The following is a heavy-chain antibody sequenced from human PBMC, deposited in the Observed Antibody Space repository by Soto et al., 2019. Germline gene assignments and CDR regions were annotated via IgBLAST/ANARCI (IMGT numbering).Heavy chain of an antibody. J-gene: IGHJ6*02. CDR2: ISYDGSNK. D-gene: IGHD3-9*01. CDR3: AKLTEILRYFDWSPPGV. V-gene: IGHV3-30*18. Sequence: GGSLRLSCAASGFTFSSYGMHWVRQAPGKGLEWVAVISYDGSNKYYADSVKGRFTISRDNSKNTLYLQMNSLRAEDTAVYYCAKLTEILRYFDWSPPGVWGQGTTVTVSS. CDR1: GFTFSSYG.